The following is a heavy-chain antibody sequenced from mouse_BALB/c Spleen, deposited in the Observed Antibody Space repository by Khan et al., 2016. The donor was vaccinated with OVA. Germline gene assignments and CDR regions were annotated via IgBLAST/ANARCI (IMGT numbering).Heavy chain of an antibody. CDR3: ARAYYRYDGYYAMDY. V-gene: IGHV2-6-4*01. CDR2: IWGGGGT. Sequence: VQLLETGPGLVAPSQSLSITCTVSGFSLSRYNIHWVRQPPGKGLEWLGMIWGGGGTDYNSTLKIRLSISKDNSKSQVFIKMNSLQTDDTAMYYCARAYYRYDGYYAMDYWGQGTSVTVSS. D-gene: IGHD2-14*01. CDR1: GFSLSRYN. J-gene: IGHJ4*01.